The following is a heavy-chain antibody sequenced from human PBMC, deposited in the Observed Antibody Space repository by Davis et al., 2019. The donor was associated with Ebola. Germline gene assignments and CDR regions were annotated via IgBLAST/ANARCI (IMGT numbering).Heavy chain of an antibody. CDR2: IYSDGFT. V-gene: IGHV4-59*08. J-gene: IGHJ4*02. CDR3: ARLINDYYDSSGYTLLSDDY. D-gene: IGHD3-22*01. Sequence: SETLSLTCTVPGGSMNSYYWSWIRQPPGKGLEWIGYIYSDGFTAYNPTLNSRVIMSLDMSKNQFSMSLSSVTAADTAVYYSARLINDYYDSSGYTLLSDDYWGQGILITVSS. CDR1: GGSMNSYY.